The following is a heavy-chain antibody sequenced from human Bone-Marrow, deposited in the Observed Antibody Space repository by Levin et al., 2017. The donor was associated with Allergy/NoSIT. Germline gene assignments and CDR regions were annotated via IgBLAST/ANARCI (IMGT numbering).Heavy chain of an antibody. CDR1: GGSISSYY. D-gene: IGHD3-10*01. CDR3: ARDTGSGSYYNYYGMDV. J-gene: IGHJ6*02. V-gene: IGHV4-59*01. CDR2: IYYSGST. Sequence: RASETLSLTCTVSGGSISSYYWSWIRQPPGKGLEWIGYIYYSGSTNYNPSLKSRVTISVDTSKNQFSLKLSSVTAADTAVYYCARDTGSGSYYNYYGMDVWGQGTTVTVSS.